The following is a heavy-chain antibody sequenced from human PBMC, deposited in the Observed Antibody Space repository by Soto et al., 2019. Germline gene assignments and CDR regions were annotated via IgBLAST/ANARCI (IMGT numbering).Heavy chain of an antibody. V-gene: IGHV3-48*01. Sequence: EVQLVESGGGLVQPGGSLRLSCAVSGFTFSSYSMNWVRQAPGQGLEWVSYISSGSGTTYYADSVKGRFSISRDNANNSLYLQLNSLRVEDTAVYYWATIGTYLRMDVWGQGPTVTVSS. CDR1: GFTFSSYS. CDR2: ISSGSGTT. CDR3: ATIGTYLRMDV. D-gene: IGHD3-10*01. J-gene: IGHJ6*02.